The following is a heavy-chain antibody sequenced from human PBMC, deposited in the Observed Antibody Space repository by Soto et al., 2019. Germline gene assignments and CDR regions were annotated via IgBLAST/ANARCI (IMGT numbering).Heavy chain of an antibody. Sequence: GGSLRLSCTASGFTFNTYAMSWVRQAPGKGLEWVSTISDSGGSTFYADSVKGRFTISRDNSKNTLYLQMNSLRAEDTAVYYCAKTAEAVAGTVYGYWGQGTLVTVSS. CDR1: GFTFNTYA. CDR2: ISDSGGST. CDR3: AKTAEAVAGTVYGY. J-gene: IGHJ4*02. V-gene: IGHV3-23*01. D-gene: IGHD6-19*01.